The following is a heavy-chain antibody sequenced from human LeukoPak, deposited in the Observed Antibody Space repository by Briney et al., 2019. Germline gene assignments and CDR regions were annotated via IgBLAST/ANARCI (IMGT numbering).Heavy chain of an antibody. V-gene: IGHV3-7*04. J-gene: IGHJ4*02. CDR1: GFTFSSSW. Sequence: GGSLRLSCAASGFTFSSSWMNWVRQAPGKGLEWVANIRKDGSDKYYVDSVKGRFTISRDNAKNSLYLQMNSLRAEDAAVYYCARGYGDSIHFDYWGQGTLVTVSS. CDR2: IRKDGSDK. CDR3: ARGYGDSIHFDY. D-gene: IGHD4-17*01.